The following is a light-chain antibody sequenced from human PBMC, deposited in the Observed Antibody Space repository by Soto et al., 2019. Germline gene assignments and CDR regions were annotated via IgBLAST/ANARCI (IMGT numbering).Light chain of an antibody. J-gene: IGLJ1*01. CDR1: SSDVGGYNY. CDR2: DVS. V-gene: IGLV2-14*01. Sequence: QSALTQPASVSGSPGQSITIYCTGTSSDVGGYNYVSWYQQHPGKAPKLMIYDVSNRPSGVSNRFSGSKSGNTASLTISGLQAEDEAYYYCSSYTSSRTYVFGTGTKLTVL. CDR3: SSYTSSRTYV.